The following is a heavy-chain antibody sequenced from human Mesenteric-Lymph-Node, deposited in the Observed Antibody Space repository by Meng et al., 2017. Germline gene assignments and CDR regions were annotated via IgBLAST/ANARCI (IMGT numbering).Heavy chain of an antibody. V-gene: IGHV4-61*02. D-gene: IGHD4-17*01. CDR3: ARDTDYGDYKGFDY. J-gene: IGHJ4*02. CDR1: GGSITSSYY. CDR2: IYTGGSP. Sequence: SETLSLTCTVSGGSITSSYYWSWIRQPAGKGLEWIGRIYTGGSPYYSPSLKSRVTISMDMSKSQFSLKLSFVTAADTAVYYCARDTDYGDYKGFDYWGQGPLVTVSS.